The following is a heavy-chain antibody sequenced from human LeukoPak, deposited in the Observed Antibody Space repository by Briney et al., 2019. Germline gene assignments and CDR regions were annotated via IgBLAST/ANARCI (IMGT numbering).Heavy chain of an antibody. CDR3: ARGALGFDY. V-gene: IGHV3-13*04. CDR1: GFIFSSYD. Sequence: GGSLRLSCAASGFIFSSYDMHWVRQATGKGLEWVSGIGKAGDTFYAGSVKGRFTISRENAKSSLYLQMNSLRAGDTAVYYCARGALGFDYWGQGTLVTVSS. CDR2: IGKAGDT. J-gene: IGHJ4*02.